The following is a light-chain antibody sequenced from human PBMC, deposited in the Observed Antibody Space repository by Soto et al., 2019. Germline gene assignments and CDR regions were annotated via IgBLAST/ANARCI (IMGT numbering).Light chain of an antibody. Sequence: NVLKQSPVPLTLSPGERATLSCRASQSFRGLLAWYQQKPGQAPRLLIYDAYNRATGIPPRFSGSGSGTDFTLTISSLEPEDSAVYYCQHRHMWPITFGQVTRLEIK. CDR2: DAY. CDR1: QSFRGL. J-gene: IGKJ5*01. CDR3: QHRHMWPIT. V-gene: IGKV3-11*01.